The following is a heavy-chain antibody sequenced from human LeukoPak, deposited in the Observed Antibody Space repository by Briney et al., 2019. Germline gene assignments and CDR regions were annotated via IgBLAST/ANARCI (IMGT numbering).Heavy chain of an antibody. CDR3: AGDGDYGDYVPTNYFDY. J-gene: IGHJ4*02. V-gene: IGHV1-46*01. CDR2: INPSGGST. D-gene: IGHD4-17*01. Sequence: GASVKVSCKASGYTFTSYYMHWVRQAPGQGLEWMGIINPSGGSTSYAQKFQGRVTMTRDTSTSTVYMELSSLRSEDTAVYYCAGDGDYGDYVPTNYFDYWGQGTLVTVSS. CDR1: GYTFTSYY.